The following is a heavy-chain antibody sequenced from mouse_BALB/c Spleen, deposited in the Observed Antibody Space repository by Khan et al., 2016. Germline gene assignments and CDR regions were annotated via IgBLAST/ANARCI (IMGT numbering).Heavy chain of an antibody. CDR1: GYAFSSYG. D-gene: IGHD4-1*01. J-gene: IGHJ4*01. CDR2: IYPGDGET. V-gene: IGHV1-80*01. Sequence: VQLQESGAELVRPGSSVKISCKASGYAFSSYGMNWVKQRPGQGLEWIGQIYPGDGETNYNGKFKGKATLTADKSSSTAYMQLSSLTSEDSGVYFCANLTGTREVMGYWGQGTSVTVSS. CDR3: ANLTGTREVMGY.